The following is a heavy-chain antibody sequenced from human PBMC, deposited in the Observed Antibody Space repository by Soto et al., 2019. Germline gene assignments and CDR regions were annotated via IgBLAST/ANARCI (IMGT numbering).Heavy chain of an antibody. J-gene: IGHJ4*02. Sequence: SESLSLTCAVSVYSISSGYYWGCIRQPPGKGLEWIGSIYHSGSTYYNPSLKSRVTISVDTSKNQFSLKLSSVTAADTAVYYCARWVNYYGSGSYSDYWGQGTLVTVSS. V-gene: IGHV4-38-2*01. CDR1: VYSISSGYY. CDR3: ARWVNYYGSGSYSDY. CDR2: IYHSGST. D-gene: IGHD3-10*01.